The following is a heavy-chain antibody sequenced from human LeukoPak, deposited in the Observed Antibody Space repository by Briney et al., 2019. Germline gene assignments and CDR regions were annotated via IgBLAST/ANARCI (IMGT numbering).Heavy chain of an antibody. CDR2: ISGNGDDT. D-gene: IGHD4-17*01. Sequence: GGSLRLSCAASGLTFSIYAMTWVRQAPGKGLEWVSTISGNGDDTYYADSVKGRFTISRDNSKNTLYLQMNSLRAEDTAVYYCAKDLYGDYVEDYWGQGTLVTVSS. CDR1: GLTFSIYA. J-gene: IGHJ4*02. V-gene: IGHV3-23*01. CDR3: AKDLYGDYVEDY.